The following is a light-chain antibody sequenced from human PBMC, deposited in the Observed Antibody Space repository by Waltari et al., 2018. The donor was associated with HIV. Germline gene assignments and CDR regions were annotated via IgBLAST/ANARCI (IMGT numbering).Light chain of an antibody. CDR3: CSYAGSYTFV. CDR2: DVT. Sequence: QSALTQPRSVSGSPGPSVAISCTGTSSDVGGYNSVSWYQQHPGKALKLMIYDVTKRPSGVPDRFSGSKSGNTASLTISGLQAEDEADYYCCSYAGSYTFVFGGGTKLTVL. V-gene: IGLV2-11*01. J-gene: IGLJ3*02. CDR1: SSDVGGYNS.